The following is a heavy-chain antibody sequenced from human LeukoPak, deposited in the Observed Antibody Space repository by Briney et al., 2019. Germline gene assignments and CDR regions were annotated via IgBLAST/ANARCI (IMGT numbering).Heavy chain of an antibody. CDR2: IYYSGST. V-gene: IGHV4-59*01. D-gene: IGHD1-26*01. J-gene: IGHJ4*02. CDR3: ARSVGSERDFDY. CDR1: GGSISSYC. Sequence: PSETLSLTCTVSGGSISSYCWSWIRQPPGKGLEWIGYIYYSGSTNYNPSLKSRVTISVDTSKNQFSLKLSSVTAADTAVYYCARSVGSERDFDYWGQGTLVTVSS.